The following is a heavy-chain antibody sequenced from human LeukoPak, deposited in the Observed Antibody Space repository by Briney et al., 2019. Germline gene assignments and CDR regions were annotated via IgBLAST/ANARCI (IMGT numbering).Heavy chain of an antibody. CDR2: ISGSGPYT. CDR3: AKHGYCSGISCFFDF. CDR1: GFXFSSYA. J-gene: IGHJ4*02. Sequence: PGGSLRLSCAASGFXFSSYAISWVRQAPGKGLEWVSAISGSGPYTFYTDSVKGRFTISRDSSKNTLYLQMNSLRAEDTALYYCAKHGYCSGISCFFDFWGQGTQVTVSS. D-gene: IGHD2-2*03. V-gene: IGHV3-23*01.